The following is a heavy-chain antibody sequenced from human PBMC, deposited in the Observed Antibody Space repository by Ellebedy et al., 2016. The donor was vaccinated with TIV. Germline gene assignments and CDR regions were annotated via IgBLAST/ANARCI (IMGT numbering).Heavy chain of an antibody. J-gene: IGHJ3*02. Sequence: ASVKVSCKASGYTFTSYAMHWVRQAPGQRLEWMGWINAGNGNTKYSQKFQGRVTITRDTSASTAYMELSSLRSEDTAVYYCASSSRGWELFFNAFDIWGQGTMVTVSS. CDR2: INAGNGNT. CDR3: ASSSRGWELFFNAFDI. CDR1: GYTFTSYA. D-gene: IGHD1-26*01. V-gene: IGHV1-3*01.